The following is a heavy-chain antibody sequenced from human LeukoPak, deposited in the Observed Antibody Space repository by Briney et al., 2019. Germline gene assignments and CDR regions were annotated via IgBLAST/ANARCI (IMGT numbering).Heavy chain of an antibody. CDR3: ARDGRRSGGWYYFDY. J-gene: IGHJ4*02. CDR1: GFTVSNNY. CDR2: IYSGGST. Sequence: GGSLRLSCAASGFTVSNNYMSWVRQAPGKGLEWVSVIYSGGSTYYADSVKGRFTISRDNSKNTLYLQMNSLRAEDTAAYHCARDGRRSGGWYYFDYWGQGTLVTVSS. V-gene: IGHV3-53*01. D-gene: IGHD6-19*01.